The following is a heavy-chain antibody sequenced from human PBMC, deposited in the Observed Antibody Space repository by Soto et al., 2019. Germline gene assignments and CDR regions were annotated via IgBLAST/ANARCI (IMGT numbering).Heavy chain of an antibody. CDR1: GFSFNTSG. V-gene: IGHV3-30*03. Sequence: QVQLVESGGGVVQPGRALRLSSAASGFSFNTSGMHWVRQAPGKGLEWVAVIAFDGSQEFYGDSVRGRFTISRDNSKNTLFLQMKSLTPEDTAVYYCATKVRVTNYLYYGMGVWGQGTTVTVSS. J-gene: IGHJ6*02. CDR2: IAFDGSQE. D-gene: IGHD2-21*02. CDR3: ATKVRVTNYLYYGMGV.